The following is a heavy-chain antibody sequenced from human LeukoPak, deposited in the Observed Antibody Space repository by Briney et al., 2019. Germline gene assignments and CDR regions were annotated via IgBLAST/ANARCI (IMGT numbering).Heavy chain of an antibody. D-gene: IGHD3-10*01. CDR3: ARVWFGELSQFDY. CDR2: IRYDGSDK. CDR1: GFTFSSYG. J-gene: IGHJ4*02. V-gene: IGHV3-30*02. Sequence: GGSLRLSCAASGFTFSSYGKHWVRQAPVKGLEWVAFIRYDGSDKYFADIVKGRFTISRDNSKNSLYLQMNSLRAEDTAVYYCARVWFGELSQFDYWGQGTLVTVSS.